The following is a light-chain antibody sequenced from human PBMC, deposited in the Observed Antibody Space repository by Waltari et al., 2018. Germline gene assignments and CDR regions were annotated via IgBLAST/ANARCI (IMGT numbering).Light chain of an antibody. CDR1: SSNVGTNY. Sequence: QSVLTQPPSASGTPGQRVSMSCSGSSSNVGTNYVYWYQQLPGTAPKLLIYEKNQRPSGAPARFSGSRSGTSASLAISGLQSEDEAEYYCAAWDDSLGWVFGGGTKLTVL. J-gene: IGLJ3*02. CDR2: EKN. CDR3: AAWDDSLGWV. V-gene: IGLV1-47*01.